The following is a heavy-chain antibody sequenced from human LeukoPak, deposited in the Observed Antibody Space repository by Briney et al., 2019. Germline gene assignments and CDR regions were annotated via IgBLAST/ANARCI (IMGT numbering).Heavy chain of an antibody. Sequence: HAGGSLRLSCAASGFTFSSYAMSWVRQAQGKGLEWVSAISGSGGSTYYADSVKGRFTISRDNSKNTLYLQMNSLRAEDTAVYYCAKTVGGRSSWYDSRYFDYWGQGTLVTVSS. CDR1: GFTFSSYA. D-gene: IGHD6-13*01. J-gene: IGHJ4*02. V-gene: IGHV3-23*01. CDR2: ISGSGGST. CDR3: AKTVGGRSSWYDSRYFDY.